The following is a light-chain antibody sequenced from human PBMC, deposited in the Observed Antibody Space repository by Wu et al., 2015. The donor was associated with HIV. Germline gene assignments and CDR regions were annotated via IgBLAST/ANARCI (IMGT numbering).Light chain of an antibody. CDR1: QDIFTY. J-gene: IGKJ5*01. CDR2: DAS. V-gene: IGKV1-13*02. Sequence: AIQLTQSPSSLFASIGDRVNITCRASQDIFTYLAWYQQTPGKAPRVLIYDASTLQTGVSSRFSGSGSGAHFTLTISSLQREDFAIYYCQQLNSFPLTFGQGSRLEI. CDR3: QQLNSFPLT.